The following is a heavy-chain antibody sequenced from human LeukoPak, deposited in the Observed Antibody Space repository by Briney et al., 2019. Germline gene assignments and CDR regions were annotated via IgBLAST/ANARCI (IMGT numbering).Heavy chain of an antibody. CDR1: GGSVSSGPYY. Sequence: SQTLSLTCTVSGGSVSSGPYYWSWIRQPAGKGLEWIGRIYTTETTNYNPSLKSRVTMSIDTPLNQFSLNLRSVTAADTAVYFCAREPYDNSGYANDFWGQGILVTVSS. V-gene: IGHV4-61*02. D-gene: IGHD3-22*01. J-gene: IGHJ4*02. CDR3: AREPYDNSGYANDF. CDR2: IYTTETT.